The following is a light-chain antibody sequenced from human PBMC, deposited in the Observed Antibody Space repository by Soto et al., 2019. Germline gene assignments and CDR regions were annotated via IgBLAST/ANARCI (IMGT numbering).Light chain of an antibody. Sequence: QSVLTQPASVSGSPGQSITISCTGTSSDVGGYNYVSWYQQHPGKAPKFMIYDVSNRPSGVSNRFSGSKSGNTASLTISWLQAEDEADYYCSSYTTSNTRQIVFGTGTKVTV. J-gene: IGLJ1*01. CDR2: DVS. CDR1: SSDVGGYNY. V-gene: IGLV2-14*01. CDR3: SSYTTSNTRQIV.